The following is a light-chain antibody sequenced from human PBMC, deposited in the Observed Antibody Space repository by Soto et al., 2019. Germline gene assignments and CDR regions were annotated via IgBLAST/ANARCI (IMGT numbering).Light chain of an antibody. CDR1: SGHSSYA. CDR3: QTWVTGIQI. CDR2: LNSDGSH. Sequence: QTVVTQSPSASASLGASVKLTCTLSSGHSSYAIAWHQQQPEKGPRYLMKLNSDGSHSKGDGIPDRFSGSSSGAERYLTISSRQSEDEADYYCQTWVTGIQIFGGGTQLAVL. J-gene: IGLJ2*01. V-gene: IGLV4-69*01.